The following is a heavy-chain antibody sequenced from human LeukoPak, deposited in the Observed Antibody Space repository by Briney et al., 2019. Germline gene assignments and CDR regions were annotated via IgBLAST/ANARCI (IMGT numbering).Heavy chain of an antibody. CDR3: ARDLGSGSGSYYGVFDY. CDR1: GDSVSSNSAA. Sequence: LSLTCAISGDSVSSNSAAWNWIRQSPSRGLEWLGRTYYRSKWYNDYAVPVKSRITINPDTSKNQFSLQLNSVTPEDTAVYYCARDLGSGSGSYYGVFDYWGQGTLVTVSS. CDR2: TYYRSKWYN. D-gene: IGHD3-10*01. V-gene: IGHV6-1*01. J-gene: IGHJ4*02.